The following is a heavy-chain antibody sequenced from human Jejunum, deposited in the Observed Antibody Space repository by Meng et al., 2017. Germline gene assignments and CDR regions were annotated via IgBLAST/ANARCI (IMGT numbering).Heavy chain of an antibody. Sequence: EVQLLEAGRGLVQPGVSLSHSCAATGFRFRDYTMHWVRQAPGKGLEWVASISSGGVSTNSVRSVKGRFTISRDNSRNTLFLQMNSLRDEDTAVYFCAKRGANNWFDAWGQGVLVTVSS. J-gene: IGHJ5*02. CDR3: AKRGANNWFDA. CDR2: ISSGGVST. CDR1: GFRFRDYT. V-gene: IGHV3-23*01. D-gene: IGHD1-26*01.